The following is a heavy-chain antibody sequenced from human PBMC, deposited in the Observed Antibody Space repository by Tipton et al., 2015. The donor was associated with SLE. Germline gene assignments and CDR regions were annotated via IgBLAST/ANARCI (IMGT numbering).Heavy chain of an antibody. CDR1: GGSISSGSYY. D-gene: IGHD3-3*01. V-gene: IGHV4-61*02. CDR3: ARASSGSDNWFDP. J-gene: IGHJ5*02. Sequence: TLSLTCTVSGGSISSGSYYWSWIRQPAGKGLEWIGRIYASGSTNYNPSLKSRVTISVDTSKNQLSLKLGSVTAADTAVYYCARASSGSDNWFDPWGQGTLVTVSS. CDR2: IYASGST.